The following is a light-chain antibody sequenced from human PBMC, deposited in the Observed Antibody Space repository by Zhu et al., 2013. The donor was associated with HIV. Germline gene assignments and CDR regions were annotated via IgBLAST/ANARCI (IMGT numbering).Light chain of an antibody. Sequence: ETVMTQSPATLSVSPGETVTLSCRASQSVYDSLAWYQQKPGQAPRLLIYGGSKRATGIPGRFSGSGFGTDFTLTISRLESEDFAVYYCQQYGSSPLTFGGGTTVESK. CDR1: QSVYDS. J-gene: IGKJ4*01. V-gene: IGKV3-15*01. CDR3: QQYGSSPLT. CDR2: GGS.